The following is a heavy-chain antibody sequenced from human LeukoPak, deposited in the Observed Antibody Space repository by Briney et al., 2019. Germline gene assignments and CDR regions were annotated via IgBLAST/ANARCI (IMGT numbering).Heavy chain of an antibody. J-gene: IGHJ6*02. Sequence: PGGSLKLSCAASGFTFSGSAMHWVRQASGKGLEWVGRIRSKANSYATAYAASVKGRFTISRDDSKNTAYLQMNSLKTEDTAVYYCTRPPGIAVAGTSMDAWGQGTTVTVSS. D-gene: IGHD6-19*01. CDR2: IRSKANSYAT. CDR1: GFTFSGSA. CDR3: TRPPGIAVAGTSMDA. V-gene: IGHV3-73*01.